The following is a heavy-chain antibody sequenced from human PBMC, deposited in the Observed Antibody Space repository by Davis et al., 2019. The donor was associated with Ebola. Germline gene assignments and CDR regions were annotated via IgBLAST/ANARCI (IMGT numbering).Heavy chain of an antibody. CDR3: AGLGGWLVDWFDP. CDR2: INHSGST. CDR1: SGSVSGYY. Sequence: MPSETLSLTCAVYSGSVSGYYWSWIRQPPGKGLEWIGEINHSGSTNYNPSLKSRVTISVDTSKNQFSLKLSSVTAADTAVYYCAGLGGWLVDWFDPWGQGTLVNVPS. D-gene: IGHD6-19*01. J-gene: IGHJ5*02. V-gene: IGHV4-34*01.